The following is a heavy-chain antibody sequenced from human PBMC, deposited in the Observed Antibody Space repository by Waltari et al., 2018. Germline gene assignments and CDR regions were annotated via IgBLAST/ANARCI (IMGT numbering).Heavy chain of an antibody. CDR3: AKAPYQLPYLES. CDR1: GFTFGTLA. Sequence: LQSGGGLVQPGGSLKLSCAASGFTFGTLAMTLVLQAPGKGREWVSVISCSAAAIHYADSLKGRFTVSRDNSNNTLYLQMNRLTADDTAIYYCAKAPYQLPYLESWGRGTLVTVSS. D-gene: IGHD2-2*01. J-gene: IGHJ1*01. V-gene: IGHV3-23*01. CDR2: ISCSAAAI.